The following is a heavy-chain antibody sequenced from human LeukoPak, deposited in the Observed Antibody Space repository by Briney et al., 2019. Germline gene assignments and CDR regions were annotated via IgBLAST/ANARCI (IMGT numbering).Heavy chain of an antibody. CDR3: VRGPTTFDS. CDR1: GGSISSYY. J-gene: IGHJ5*01. V-gene: IGHV4-59*01. Sequence: SETLSLTCTVSGGSISSYYWSWIRRPPGKGLEWIGYIYYNGNTNYNPSLKSGVTMAVDTSKNQFSLKLSSVTAADTAVYYCVRGPTTFDSWGQGTLVTVSS. CDR2: IYYNGNT. D-gene: IGHD5-12*01.